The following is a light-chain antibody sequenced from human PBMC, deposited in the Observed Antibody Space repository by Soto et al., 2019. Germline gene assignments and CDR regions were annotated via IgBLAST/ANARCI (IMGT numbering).Light chain of an antibody. CDR1: QSVASN. J-gene: IGKJ2*01. CDR3: QQYHNWPPQYT. V-gene: IGKV3-15*01. Sequence: ENVMTQSPASLSVSPGDGATLSCRASQSVASNVAWYQQKPGQGPRLLIHGASTRAVGVPARFSGSGSGTDFTLTISSLQSEDFAVYYCQQYHNWPPQYTFGQGTKLQIK. CDR2: GAS.